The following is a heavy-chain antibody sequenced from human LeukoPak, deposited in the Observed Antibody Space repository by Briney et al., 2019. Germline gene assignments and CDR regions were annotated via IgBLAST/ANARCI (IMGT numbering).Heavy chain of an antibody. CDR2: IYYSGST. CDR3: ARLSISPYYYDSSGYYLDY. V-gene: IGHV4-39*01. J-gene: IGHJ4*02. D-gene: IGHD3-22*01. Sequence: SETLSLTCTVSGGSISSSSYYWGWIRQPPGKGLEWIGSIYYSGSTYYNPSLKSRVTISVDTSKNQFSLMLSSVTAADTAVYYCARLSISPYYYDSSGYYLDYWGQGTLVTVSS. CDR1: GGSISSSSYY.